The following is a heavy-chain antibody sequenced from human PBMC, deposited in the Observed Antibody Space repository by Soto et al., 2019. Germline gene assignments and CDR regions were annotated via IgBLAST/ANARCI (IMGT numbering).Heavy chain of an antibody. D-gene: IGHD3-3*01. CDR3: AREFVYYDFCSPEGSKSDYSYYYMDA. J-gene: IGHJ6*03. CDR2: INAGNGNT. V-gene: IGHV1-3*01. Sequence: ASVKVSCKASGYTFTSYAMHWVRQAPGQRLEWMGWINAGNGNTKYSQKFQGRVTITRDTSASTAYMELSSLRSEDTAVYYCAREFVYYDFCSPEGSKSDYSYYYMDAWGKGT. CDR1: GYTFTSYA.